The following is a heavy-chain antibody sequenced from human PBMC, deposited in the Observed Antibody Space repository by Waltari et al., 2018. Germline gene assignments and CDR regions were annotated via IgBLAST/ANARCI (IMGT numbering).Heavy chain of an antibody. J-gene: IGHJ6*02. Sequence: QVHLLESAPVLVRPSETLSLTCSVTGGSITGYYWTWLRQPPGKGLEWIGYIYYSGTTNYNPSRKDRVTISVDTSKNQLSLKLGSVTTADTAVYYCGRVPITMVRGVIGVDVWGQGTTVNVSS. CDR3: GRVPITMVRGVIGVDV. CDR2: IYYSGTT. D-gene: IGHD3-10*01. CDR1: GGSITGYY. V-gene: IGHV4-59*01.